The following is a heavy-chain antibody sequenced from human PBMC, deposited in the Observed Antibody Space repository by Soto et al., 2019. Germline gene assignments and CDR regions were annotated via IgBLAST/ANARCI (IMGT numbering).Heavy chain of an antibody. CDR2: ISSSSSYI. J-gene: IGHJ3*02. CDR3: ARALLLGSPHAFDI. V-gene: IGHV3-21*01. Sequence: PGGSLRLSCAASGFTFSTYSMNWVRQAPGKGLEWVSSISSSSSYIYYADSVKGRFTISRDNAENSLFLQMNSLRAEDTAVYYCARALLLGSPHAFDIWGQGTMVTV. D-gene: IGHD3-22*01. CDR1: GFTFSTYS.